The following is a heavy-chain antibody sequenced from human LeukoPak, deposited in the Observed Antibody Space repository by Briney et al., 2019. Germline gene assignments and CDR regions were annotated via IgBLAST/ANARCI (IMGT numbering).Heavy chain of an antibody. CDR1: GASISSYY. D-gene: IGHD3-9*01. Sequence: TSETLSLTCTASGASISSYYWSWIRQPPGKGLEWIAYKYYSGSTDSNPSLKSRVSISVDTSKNQFSLKLSSVTAADTAIYYCARHRFAWYDFDIWGQGTMVTVSS. CDR2: KYYSGST. J-gene: IGHJ3*02. V-gene: IGHV4-59*08. CDR3: ARHRFAWYDFDI.